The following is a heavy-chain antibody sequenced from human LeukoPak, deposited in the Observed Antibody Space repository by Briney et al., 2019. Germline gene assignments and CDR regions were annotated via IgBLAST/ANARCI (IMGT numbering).Heavy chain of an antibody. CDR2: ISSSSSYI. J-gene: IGHJ4*02. D-gene: IGHD5/OR15-5a*01. Sequence: GGSLRLSCAASGFTFSSYSMNWVRQAPGKGLEWVSSISSSSSYIYYADSVKGRFTISRDNAKNSLYLQMNSLRAEDTAVYYCARGGRVDAQDYFDYWGQGTLVIVSS. CDR1: GFTFSSYS. CDR3: ARGGRVDAQDYFDY. V-gene: IGHV3-21*01.